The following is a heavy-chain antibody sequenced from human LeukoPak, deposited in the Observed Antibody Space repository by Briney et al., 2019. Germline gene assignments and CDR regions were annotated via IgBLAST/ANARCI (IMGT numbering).Heavy chain of an antibody. D-gene: IGHD3-10*01. CDR3: ARPITVVRGVPASLDY. CDR1: GYTFTSYD. CDR2: MNPNSGNT. V-gene: IGHV1-8*01. J-gene: IGHJ4*02. Sequence: ASVKVSCKASGYTFTSYDINGVRQATGQGLEGMGWMNPNSGNTGYAQKLQGRVTMTTDTSTSTAYMELRSLRSDDTAVYYCARPITVVRGVPASLDYWGQGTLVTVSS.